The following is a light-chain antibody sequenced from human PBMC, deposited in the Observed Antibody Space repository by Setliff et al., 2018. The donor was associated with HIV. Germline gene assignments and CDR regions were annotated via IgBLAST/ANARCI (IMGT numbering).Light chain of an antibody. V-gene: IGLV2-14*01. Sequence: QSALAQPASVSGFPGQSLSISCTGTNSDVGGSRYVSWYQHYPGRAPKLLIFDVSDRPSGISNRFSASKPGNTASLTISGLQTADEADYYCNSWTSGSTSHVFGSGTKVTVL. CDR1: NSDVGGSRY. J-gene: IGLJ1*01. CDR2: DVS. CDR3: NSWTSGSTSHV.